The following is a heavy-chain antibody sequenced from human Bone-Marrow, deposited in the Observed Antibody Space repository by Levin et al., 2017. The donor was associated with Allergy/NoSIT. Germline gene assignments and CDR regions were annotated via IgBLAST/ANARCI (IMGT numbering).Heavy chain of an antibody. D-gene: IGHD6-13*01. Sequence: AGGSLRLSCTVSGGSMSSYYWSWIRQSPGKGLEWLGYMYYSGTTKYNPSLESRVTISVDASKNQFSLNLRSVTAADTAVYYCARHDTSYEVAAGGSYYDGLDVWGQGTTVTVSS. CDR3: ARHDTSYEVAAGGSYYDGLDV. CDR1: GGSMSSYY. J-gene: IGHJ6*02. V-gene: IGHV4-59*08. CDR2: MYYSGTT.